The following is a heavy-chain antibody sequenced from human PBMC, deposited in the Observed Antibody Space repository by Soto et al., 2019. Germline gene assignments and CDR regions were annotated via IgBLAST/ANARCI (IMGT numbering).Heavy chain of an antibody. Sequence: GESLKISCKGSGYSFTSYWISWVRQMPGKGLERMGRIDPSDSYTNYSPSFQGHVTISADKSISTAYLQWSSLKATDTAMYYCAVAYFDSLTGKLERVDFDIWCQGTMVNVSS. CDR2: IDPSDSYT. CDR1: GYSFTSYW. V-gene: IGHV5-10-1*01. J-gene: IGHJ3*02. CDR3: AVAYFDSLTGKLERVDFDI. D-gene: IGHD3-9*01.